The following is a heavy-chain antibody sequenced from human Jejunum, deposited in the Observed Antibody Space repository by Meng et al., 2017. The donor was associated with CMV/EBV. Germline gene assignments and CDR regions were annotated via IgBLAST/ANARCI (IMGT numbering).Heavy chain of an antibody. CDR2: MNPNRGTT. Sequence: QGQVLQSGAEVKKPGASVKVSCKASGYTFTSYDINWVRQGTGQGLEWMGWMNPNRGTTGYAQKFQGRVTMTRNISKSTAYMDLSSLRSEDTAVYYCATGVADFEYWGQGTLVTVSS. J-gene: IGHJ4*02. CDR3: ATGVADFEY. V-gene: IGHV1-8*01. CDR1: GYTFTSYD. D-gene: IGHD6-19*01.